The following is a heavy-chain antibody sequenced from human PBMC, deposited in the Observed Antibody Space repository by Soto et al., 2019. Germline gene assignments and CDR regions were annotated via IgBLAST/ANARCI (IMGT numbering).Heavy chain of an antibody. J-gene: IGHJ4*02. D-gene: IGHD3-22*01. CDR2: SDPEDGET. CDR3: ATEEVDYYYRSGYYYFDY. V-gene: IGHV1-24*01. CDR1: GYTLTELS. Sequence: QVPLVQSGAEVKKPGASVKVSCKVSGYTLTELSMHWVRLAPGKGLEWMGGSDPEDGETIYAQKFQGRVTMTEDTSTDTVYMELSSLRSEDTAVYYCATEEVDYYYRSGYYYFDYWGQGTLVTVSS.